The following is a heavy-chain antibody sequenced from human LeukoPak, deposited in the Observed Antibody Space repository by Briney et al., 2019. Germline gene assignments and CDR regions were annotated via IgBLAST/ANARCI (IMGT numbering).Heavy chain of an antibody. CDR2: IYYTGTT. CDR1: GGSISSYY. D-gene: IGHD2-15*01. J-gene: IGHJ4*02. CDR3: ARGGWRLDY. Sequence: SETLSLTCTVSGGSISSYYWSWIRQPPGKGLEWIGYIYYTGTTNYNPSLKSRVTISVDTSKNQFSLELSSVTAADTAVYYCARGGWRLDYWGQGTLVTVSS. V-gene: IGHV4-59*01.